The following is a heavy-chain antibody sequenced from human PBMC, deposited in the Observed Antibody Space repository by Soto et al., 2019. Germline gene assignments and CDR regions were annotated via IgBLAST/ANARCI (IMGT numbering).Heavy chain of an antibody. J-gene: IGHJ5*02. CDR1: GGSFSGYY. CDR3: ARVDYDILTGYYQT. CDR2: INHSGST. D-gene: IGHD3-9*01. Sequence: PSETLSLTCAVYGGSFSGYYWSWIRQPPGKGLEWIGEINHSGSTNYNPSLKSRVTISVDTSKNQFSLKLSSVTAADTAVYYCARVDYDILTGYYQTWGQGTLVTVSS. V-gene: IGHV4-34*01.